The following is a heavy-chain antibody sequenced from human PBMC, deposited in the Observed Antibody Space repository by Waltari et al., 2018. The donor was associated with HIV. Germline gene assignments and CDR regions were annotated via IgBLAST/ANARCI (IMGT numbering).Heavy chain of an antibody. Sequence: QVQLVQSGAEVKKPGASVKVSCKASGYTFSGYYMNWVRQAPGQGLEWMGWISPNSGGTNYAQKFQGRVTMTRDTSISTAYMDLSRLRSDDTAVYYCVRDRLEGAFDIWGQGTMVTVSS. CDR3: VRDRLEGAFDI. CDR2: ISPNSGGT. CDR1: GYTFSGYY. V-gene: IGHV1-2*02. D-gene: IGHD3-3*01. J-gene: IGHJ3*02.